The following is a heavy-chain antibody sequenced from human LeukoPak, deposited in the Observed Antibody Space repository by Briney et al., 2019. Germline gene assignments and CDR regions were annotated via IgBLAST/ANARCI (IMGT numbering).Heavy chain of an antibody. CDR2: MNPNSGNT. CDR1: GYTFTSYD. D-gene: IGHD1-14*01. CDR3: ARLVTGKTNWFDP. V-gene: IGHV1-8*01. Sequence: ASVKVSCKASGYTFTSYDINWVRQATGQGLEWMGWMNPNSGNTGYAQKFQGRVTMTRDTSTSTVYMELSSLRSEDTAVYYCARLVTGKTNWFDPWGQGTLVTVSS. J-gene: IGHJ5*02.